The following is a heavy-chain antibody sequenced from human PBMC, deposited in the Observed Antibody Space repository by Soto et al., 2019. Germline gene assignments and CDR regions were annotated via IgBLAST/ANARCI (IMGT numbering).Heavy chain of an antibody. CDR2: IYTSGST. CDR1: GGSNSSYY. V-gene: IGHV4-4*07. D-gene: IGHD4-17*01. Sequence: SETLSLTCTVSGGSNSSYYWRWIRQPAGKGLEWIGRIYTSGSTNYNPSLKSRVTMSVDTSKNQFSLKLSSVTAADTAVYYGARHGDYSYYYYGRDVWGQGTTVTVSS. CDR3: ARHGDYSYYYYGRDV. J-gene: IGHJ6*02.